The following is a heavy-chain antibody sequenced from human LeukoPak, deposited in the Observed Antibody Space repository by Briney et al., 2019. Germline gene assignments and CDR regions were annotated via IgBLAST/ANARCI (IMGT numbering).Heavy chain of an antibody. J-gene: IGHJ4*02. Sequence: ASVKVSCKVSGYILTELAMHWVRQAPGKGPEWMGGFDPENGETIYAQRFQGRVTMTEDTSADTAYLELSSLRLEDTAVYYCAALYHARWELILRTPGPRFPFWGQGTRVTVSS. CDR3: AALYHARWELILRTPGPRFPF. V-gene: IGHV1-24*01. CDR2: FDPENGET. D-gene: IGHD1-26*01. CDR1: GYILTELA.